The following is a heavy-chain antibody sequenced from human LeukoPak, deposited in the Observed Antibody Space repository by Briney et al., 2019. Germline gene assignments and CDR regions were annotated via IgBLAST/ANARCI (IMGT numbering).Heavy chain of an antibody. V-gene: IGHV3-7*04. Sequence: GGSLTLSCAASGFTFSSYWMTWVRQAPGKGLEWLANINQDGREKYYVDSVKARFTISRDNAKNSLYLQMNSLRAEDTAVYYCARVYCTNDVCYRVNLFDPWSQGTLVTVSS. CDR3: ARVYCTNDVCYRVNLFDP. CDR1: GFTFSSYW. CDR2: INQDGREK. J-gene: IGHJ5*02. D-gene: IGHD2-8*01.